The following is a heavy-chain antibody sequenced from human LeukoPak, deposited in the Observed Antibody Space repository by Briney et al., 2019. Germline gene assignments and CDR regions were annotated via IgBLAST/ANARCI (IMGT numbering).Heavy chain of an antibody. V-gene: IGHV4-38-2*02. J-gene: IGHJ4*02. CDR3: ARDLDSDSSGPLVEY. D-gene: IGHD6-19*01. CDR2: IYHSGST. CDR1: GYSISSGYY. Sequence: SETLSLTCTVSGYSISSGYYWGWIRQPPGKGLEWIGSIYHSGSTYYNPSLKSRVTISVDTSKNQFSLKLSSVTAADTAVYYCARDLDSDSSGPLVEYWGQGTLVTVSS.